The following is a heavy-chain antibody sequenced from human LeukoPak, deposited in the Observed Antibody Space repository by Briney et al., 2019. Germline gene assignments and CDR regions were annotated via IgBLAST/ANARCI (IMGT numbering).Heavy chain of an antibody. CDR2: ISYIWST. J-gene: IGHJ3*02. CDR1: ADSFSSHY. CDR3: ARDLVTVTKGFDI. Sequence: SETLSLTCAVSADSFSSHYWTWIRQPPGKGLEWIGYISYIWSTNYNPSLKSRATISIDPSKNQFSLKLSSVTAADTAVYYCARDLVTVTKGFDIWGQGTMVSVSS. D-gene: IGHD4-17*01. V-gene: IGHV4-59*11.